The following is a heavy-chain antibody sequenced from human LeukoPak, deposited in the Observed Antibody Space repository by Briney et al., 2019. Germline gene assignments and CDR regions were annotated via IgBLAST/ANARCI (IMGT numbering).Heavy chain of an antibody. CDR1: GFTFSSYA. D-gene: IGHD1-26*01. V-gene: IGHV3-13*01. CDR3: VRQQTPHGNFDY. J-gene: IGHJ4*02. CDR2: IGTAGDT. Sequence: GGSLRLSCATSGFTFSSYAMHWVRQATGKGLEWVSAIGTAGDTFYPGSVKGQFTISRENAKNSLSLQMNSLRAEDTAVYYCVRQQTPHGNFDYWGQGTLVTVSS.